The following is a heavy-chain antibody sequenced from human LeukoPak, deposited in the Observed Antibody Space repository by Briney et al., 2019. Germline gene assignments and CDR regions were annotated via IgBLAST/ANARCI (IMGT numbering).Heavy chain of an antibody. Sequence: GGSLRLSCAASGFTFSSYEMNWVRQAPGKGLEWVSYIGSSGSAIYYADSVKGRFTISRDNAKNSLYLQMNSLRPEDTAVYYCARAGYSRTGTMYYYYGMDVWGQGTTVTVSS. D-gene: IGHD1-1*01. CDR2: IGSSGSAI. J-gene: IGHJ6*02. CDR3: ARAGYSRTGTMYYYYGMDV. V-gene: IGHV3-48*03. CDR1: GFTFSSYE.